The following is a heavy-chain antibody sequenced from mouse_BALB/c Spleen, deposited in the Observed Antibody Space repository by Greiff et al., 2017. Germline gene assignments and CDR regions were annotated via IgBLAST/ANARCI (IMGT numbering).Heavy chain of an antibody. J-gene: IGHJ3*01. D-gene: IGHD3-2*01. CDR3: AREEKTARASWFAY. V-gene: IGHV1-80*01. Sequence: QVQLKESGAELVRPGSSVKISCKASGYAFSSYWMNWVKQRPGQGLEWIGQIYPGDGDTNYNRKFKGKATLTADKSSSTAYMQLSSLTSEDSAVYFCAREEKTARASWFAYWGQGTLVTVSA. CDR1: GYAFSSYW. CDR2: IYPGDGDT.